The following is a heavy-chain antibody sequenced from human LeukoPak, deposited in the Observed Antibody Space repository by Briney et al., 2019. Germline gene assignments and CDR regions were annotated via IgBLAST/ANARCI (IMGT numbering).Heavy chain of an antibody. V-gene: IGHV1-69*01. CDR1: GGTFSSYA. D-gene: IGHD1-26*01. CDR2: IIPIFGTA. Sequence: GSSVKVSCKASGGTFSSYAISWVRQAPGQGLEWMGGIIPIFGTANYAQKFQGRVTITADESTSTAYMELSSLRSEDTAVYYCARGVRELDIKYYYYFYYMDVWGKGTTVTVSS. CDR3: ARGVRELDIKYYYYFYYMDV. J-gene: IGHJ6*03.